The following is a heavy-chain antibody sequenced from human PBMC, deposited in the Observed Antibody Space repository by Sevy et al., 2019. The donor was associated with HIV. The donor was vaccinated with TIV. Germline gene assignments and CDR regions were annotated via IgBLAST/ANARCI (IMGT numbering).Heavy chain of an antibody. D-gene: IGHD3-10*01. Sequence: GGSLRLSCEVSGFTFGNYWMSWVRQAPGKGLEWVANIKEDGSDKYYADSVEGRFTISRDNAKNSLFLQMNNLGADDTVVYYCARRNYQDSGTYYGYYYMDVWGKGTTVTVSS. J-gene: IGHJ6*03. CDR3: ARRNYQDSGTYYGYYYMDV. CDR1: GFTFGNYW. CDR2: IKEDGSDK. V-gene: IGHV3-7*01.